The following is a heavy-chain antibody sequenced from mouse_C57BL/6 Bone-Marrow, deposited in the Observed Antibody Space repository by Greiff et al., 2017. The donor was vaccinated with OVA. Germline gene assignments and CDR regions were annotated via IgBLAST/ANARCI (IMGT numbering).Heavy chain of an antibody. Sequence: VKVVESGAELARPGASVKLSCKASGYTFTSYGISWVKQRTGQGLEWIGEIYPRSGNTYYNEKFKGKATLTADKSSSTAYMELRSLTSEDSAVYFCARYWAFAYWGQGTLVTVSA. CDR3: ARYWAFAY. D-gene: IGHD4-1*01. V-gene: IGHV1-81*01. CDR2: IYPRSGNT. CDR1: GYTFTSYG. J-gene: IGHJ3*01.